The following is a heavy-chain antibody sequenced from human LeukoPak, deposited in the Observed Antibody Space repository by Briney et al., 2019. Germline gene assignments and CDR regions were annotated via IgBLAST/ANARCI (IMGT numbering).Heavy chain of an antibody. J-gene: IGHJ3*02. CDR2: MSSSTSPI. Sequence: GGSESLFCTASGFTFSYYEVNWVRQAPGKGLEWLSYMSSSTSPISYADSVKGRFTISRDNAKNSLYLQMNSLRAEDTAVYYCAKGGGSGGWFVPCATCGQGEMVTVSS. D-gene: IGHD6-19*01. CDR3: AKGGGSGGWFVPCAT. CDR1: GFTFSYYE. V-gene: IGHV3-48*03.